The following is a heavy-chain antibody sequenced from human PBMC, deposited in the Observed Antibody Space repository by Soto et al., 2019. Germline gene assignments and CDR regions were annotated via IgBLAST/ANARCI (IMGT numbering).Heavy chain of an antibody. CDR3: ARAVTYGSGYYYMDV. J-gene: IGHJ6*03. CDR1: GFTFSSYG. V-gene: IGHV3-33*01. CDR2: IWYDGSNK. Sequence: GGSLRLSCAASGFTFSSYGTHWVRQAPGKGLEWVAVIWYDGSNKYYADSVKGRFTISRDNSKNTLYLQMNSLRAEDTAVYYCARAVTYGSGYYYMDVWGKGTTVTVSS. D-gene: IGHD3-10*01.